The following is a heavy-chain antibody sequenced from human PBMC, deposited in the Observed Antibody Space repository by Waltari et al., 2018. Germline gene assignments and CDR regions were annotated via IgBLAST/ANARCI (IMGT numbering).Heavy chain of an antibody. CDR3: ARCLRIAAAGTHWFDP. Sequence: QFQLVQSGAEVKKPGSSVKVSCKASGGTFSSYAISWVRQAPGQGLEWMGGIIPIFGTANYAQKFQGRVTITADESTSTAYMELSSLRSEDTAVYYCARCLRIAAAGTHWFDPWGQGTLVTVSS. D-gene: IGHD6-13*01. CDR2: IIPIFGTA. J-gene: IGHJ5*02. V-gene: IGHV1-69*12. CDR1: GGTFSSYA.